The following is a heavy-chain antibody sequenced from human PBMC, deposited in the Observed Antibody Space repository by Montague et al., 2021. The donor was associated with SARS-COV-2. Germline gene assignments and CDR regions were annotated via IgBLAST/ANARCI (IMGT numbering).Heavy chain of an antibody. CDR3: ARRHIVASNRAFVY. CDR1: GDSITNNYY. V-gene: IGHV4-38-2*02. Sequence: SETLSLTCTVSGDSITNNYYWGWIRQPPGKGLEWIGTIYHSGTTYYNPSLKSRVTISVDTSNNQFSLKLTSVTAADTAVYYCARRHIVASNRAFVYWGQGSLVTVSS. J-gene: IGHJ4*02. CDR2: IYHSGTT. D-gene: IGHD2-21*01.